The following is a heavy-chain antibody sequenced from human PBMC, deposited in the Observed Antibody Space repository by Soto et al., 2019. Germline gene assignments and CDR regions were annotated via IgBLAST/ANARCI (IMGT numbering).Heavy chain of an antibody. Sequence: HPGGSLRLSCAASGFRFRTRAMSWVRQAPGEGLEWVASIRPGGDSTYYADSVKGRFAVSRDNSNVTLYLQMDSLRVEDTAIYYCTTHEEGAPWAGGFDSWGQGTLVTVSS. CDR1: GFRFRTRA. V-gene: IGHV3-23*01. CDR3: TTHEEGAPWAGGFDS. J-gene: IGHJ5*01. D-gene: IGHD1-26*01. CDR2: IRPGGDST.